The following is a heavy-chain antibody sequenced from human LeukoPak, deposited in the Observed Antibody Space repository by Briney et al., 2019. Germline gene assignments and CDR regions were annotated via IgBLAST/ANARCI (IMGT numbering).Heavy chain of an antibody. CDR2: ISSSGSTI. CDR1: GFTFSDYY. Sequence: GGSLRLSCAASGFTFSDYYMSWIRQAPGKGLEWVSYISSSGSTIYYADSVKGRFTISRDNSKNTLNLEMNSLRAEDTAVYYCARDSCPTPTCYDNWGQGTLVTVSS. V-gene: IGHV3-11*04. D-gene: IGHD2-15*01. CDR3: ARDSCPTPTCYDN. J-gene: IGHJ4*02.